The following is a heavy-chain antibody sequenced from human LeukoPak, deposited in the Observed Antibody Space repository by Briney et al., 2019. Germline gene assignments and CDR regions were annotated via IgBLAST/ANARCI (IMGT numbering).Heavy chain of an antibody. D-gene: IGHD1-26*01. V-gene: IGHV4-59*01. CDR1: GDSISSNY. Sequence: SETLSLTCTVPGDSISSNYWSWIRQPPGKGLEWIGYIYYTGSTNYNPSLKSQVTISVDTSKNQFSLKLSSVTAADTAVYYCAREIKWELRNWFDPWGQGTLVTVSS. CDR3: AREIKWELRNWFDP. CDR2: IYYTGST. J-gene: IGHJ5*02.